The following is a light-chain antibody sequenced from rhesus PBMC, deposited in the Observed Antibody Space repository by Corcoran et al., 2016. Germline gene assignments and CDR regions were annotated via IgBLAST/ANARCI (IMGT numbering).Light chain of an antibody. V-gene: IGKV1S12*01. CDR3: QHYYDNPLT. J-gene: IGKJ4*01. Sequence: DIQMTQSPSALSASVGDRVTISCRASQNIYSNLAWYQQKPGKAPKLLIYAASSLHTGIPSRFSDSGSGTDFTLTISSLQPEESAAYYCQHYYDNPLTFGGGTKVEIK. CDR1: QNIYSN. CDR2: AAS.